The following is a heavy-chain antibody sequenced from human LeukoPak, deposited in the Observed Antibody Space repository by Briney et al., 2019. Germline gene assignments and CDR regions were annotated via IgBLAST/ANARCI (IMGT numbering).Heavy chain of an antibody. CDR2: ISDSGCTT. CDR1: GFTFSNYA. Sequence: GGSLTLSCAASGFTFSNYAMTWVRQPPGTGLEWVSGISDSGCTTNYANSVEGRFTISRDTSKNTVHLQMSSLRAEDTAIYYCAKRPDSHDSWGQGTLVTVSS. J-gene: IGHJ4*02. D-gene: IGHD3-22*01. CDR3: AKRPDSHDS. V-gene: IGHV3-23*01.